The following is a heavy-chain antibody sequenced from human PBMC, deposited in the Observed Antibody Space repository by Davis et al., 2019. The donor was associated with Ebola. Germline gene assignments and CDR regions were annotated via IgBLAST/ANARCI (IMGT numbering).Heavy chain of an antibody. CDR1: GGTFSSYA. CDR2: IIPILGIA. V-gene: IGHV1-69*04. CDR3: ARGEQLGLYYGMDV. D-gene: IGHD6-6*01. J-gene: IGHJ6*02. Sequence: SVKVSCKASGGTFSSYAISRVRQAPGHGLEWMGRIIPILGIANYAQKFQGRVTMTRDTSTSPVYMELSSLRSEDTAVYYCARGEQLGLYYGMDVWGQGTTVTVSS.